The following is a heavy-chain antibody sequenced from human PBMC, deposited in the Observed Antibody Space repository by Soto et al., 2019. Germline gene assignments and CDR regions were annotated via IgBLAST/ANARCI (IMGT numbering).Heavy chain of an antibody. J-gene: IGHJ4*02. CDR3: ARTDQYCSSTSCYNLVY. Sequence: SVKVSCKASGGTFSSYSISWVLQAPGQGLEWMGGIIPIFGTANYAQKFQGRVTITADESTSTAYMELSSLRSEDTAVYYCARTDQYCSSTSCYNLVYWGQGTLVTVSS. CDR1: GGTFSSYS. V-gene: IGHV1-69*13. CDR2: IIPIFGTA. D-gene: IGHD2-2*02.